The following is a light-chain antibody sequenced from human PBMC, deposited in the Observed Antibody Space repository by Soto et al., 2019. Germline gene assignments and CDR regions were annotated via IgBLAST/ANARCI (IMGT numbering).Light chain of an antibody. V-gene: IGKV1-6*01. CDR3: LQDHTYPWT. CDR1: QGIGNR. Sequence: AIQMTQSPSSLSASVGDRVTITCRASQGIGNRLGWYQQKAGTAPKLLIYAASTLQSGVPSRFSGGGSGTDFTLPISCLQAEDFATYYCLQDHTYPWTFGRGTRVEIK. CDR2: AAS. J-gene: IGKJ1*01.